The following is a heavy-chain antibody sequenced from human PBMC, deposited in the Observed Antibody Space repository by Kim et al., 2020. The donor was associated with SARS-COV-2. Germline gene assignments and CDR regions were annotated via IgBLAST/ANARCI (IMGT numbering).Heavy chain of an antibody. D-gene: IGHD3-9*01. J-gene: IGHJ6*02. CDR3: AREYYDILTEYGMDV. CDR2: ISYDGSNK. Sequence: GGSLRLSCAASGFTFSSYGMHWVRQAPGKGLEWVAVISYDGSNKYYADSVKGRFTISRDNSKNTLYLQMNSLRAEDTAVYYCAREYYDILTEYGMDVWGQGTTVTVSS. V-gene: IGHV3-33*05. CDR1: GFTFSSYG.